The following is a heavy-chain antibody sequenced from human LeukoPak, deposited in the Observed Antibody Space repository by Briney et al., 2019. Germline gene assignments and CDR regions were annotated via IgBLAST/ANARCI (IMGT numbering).Heavy chain of an antibody. CDR2: ISSSSSYI. D-gene: IGHD4-17*01. V-gene: IGHV3-21*01. J-gene: IGHJ4*02. Sequence: GGSLRLSCAASGFTFSSYSMNWVRQAPGKGLEWVSSISSSSSYIYYADLVKGRFTISRDNAKNSLYLQMNSLRAEDTAVYYCARDLNGDYAIDYWGQGTLVTVSS. CDR1: GFTFSSYS. CDR3: ARDLNGDYAIDY.